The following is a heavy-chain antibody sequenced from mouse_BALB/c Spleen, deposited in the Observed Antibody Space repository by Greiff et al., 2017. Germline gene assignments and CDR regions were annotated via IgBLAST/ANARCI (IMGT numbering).Heavy chain of an antibody. CDR3: ARAGYYVFDY. CDR1: GFTFSSYA. CDR2: ISSGGST. D-gene: IGHD2-3*01. Sequence: EVKLVESGGGLVKPGGSLKLSCAASGFTFSSYAMSWVRQTPAKRLEWVASISSGGSTYYPDSVKGRFTISRDNARNILYLQMSSLRSEDTAMYYCARAGYYVFDYWGQGTTLTVSS. J-gene: IGHJ2*01. V-gene: IGHV5-6-5*01.